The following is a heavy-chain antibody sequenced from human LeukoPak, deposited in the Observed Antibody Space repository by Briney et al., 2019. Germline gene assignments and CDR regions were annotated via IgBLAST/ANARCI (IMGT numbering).Heavy chain of an antibody. V-gene: IGHV3-74*01. J-gene: IGHJ4*02. Sequence: PGGSLRLSCVASGFTFSSYWMHWVRQAPGKGLVWVSRINSDGSSTSYADSVKGRFTISRDNAKNTLYLQMNSLRAEDTAVYYCARVDYYGSGSYHTFDYWGQGTLVTVSS. CDR3: ARVDYYGSGSYHTFDY. CDR2: INSDGSST. CDR1: GFTFSSYW. D-gene: IGHD3-10*01.